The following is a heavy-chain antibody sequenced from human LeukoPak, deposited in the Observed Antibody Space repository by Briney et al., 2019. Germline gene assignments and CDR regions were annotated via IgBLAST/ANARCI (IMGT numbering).Heavy chain of an antibody. V-gene: IGHV3-30*18. CDR1: GFIFSSYG. CDR3: AKGLSRSWYSPLGY. D-gene: IGHD6-13*01. J-gene: IGHJ4*02. CDR2: ISYDGSNK. Sequence: GGSLRLSCAASGFIFSSYGMHWGRQAPGKGLEWVAVISYDGSNKYYADSVKGRFTISRDNSKNTLYLQMHSLRAEDTAVYYRAKGLSRSWYSPLGYWGQGTLVTVSS.